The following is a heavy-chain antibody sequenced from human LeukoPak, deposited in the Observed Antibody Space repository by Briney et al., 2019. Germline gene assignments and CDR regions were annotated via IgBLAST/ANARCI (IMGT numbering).Heavy chain of an antibody. CDR1: GGSISSNYYQ. Sequence: ASETLSLTCTVSGGSISSNYYQWGWIRQPPGKGLEWIGYIYYSASTYYNPSLKSRTTISGDTSKNQFSLKLRSVTAADTALYYCARGRVVAETIDYWGQGTLVTVSS. D-gene: IGHD2-15*01. J-gene: IGHJ4*02. CDR3: ARGRVVAETIDY. V-gene: IGHV4-31*03. CDR2: IYYSAST.